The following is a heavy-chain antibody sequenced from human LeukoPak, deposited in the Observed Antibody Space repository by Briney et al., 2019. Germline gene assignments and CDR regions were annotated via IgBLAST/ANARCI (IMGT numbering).Heavy chain of an antibody. CDR3: STSYSSSWPFDY. Sequence: SPGGSLRLSCAASGFTFSDYYMSWIRQAPGKGLEWVSYISSSGSTIYYADSVKGRFTISRDNAKNSLYLQMNSLRAEDTAVYYCSTSYSSSWPFDYWGQGTLVTVSS. CDR1: GFTFSDYY. CDR2: ISSSGSTI. D-gene: IGHD6-13*01. V-gene: IGHV3-11*01. J-gene: IGHJ4*02.